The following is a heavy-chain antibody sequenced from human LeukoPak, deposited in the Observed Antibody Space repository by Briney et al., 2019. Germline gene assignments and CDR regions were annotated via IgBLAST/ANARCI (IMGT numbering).Heavy chain of an antibody. V-gene: IGHV1-18*01. CDR3: ARDCSGGSCSSDKYYFYALGV. Sequence: ASVKVSCKASGYTFITYGISWVRQAPGQGLEWLGWISPYSGDTKNAQKVQDRLILTTDTSTSTAYLELRSLRSDDTAQYFCARDCSGGSCSSDKYYFYALGVWGQGTAVTVSS. J-gene: IGHJ6*02. CDR1: GYTFITYG. CDR2: ISPYSGDT. D-gene: IGHD2-15*01.